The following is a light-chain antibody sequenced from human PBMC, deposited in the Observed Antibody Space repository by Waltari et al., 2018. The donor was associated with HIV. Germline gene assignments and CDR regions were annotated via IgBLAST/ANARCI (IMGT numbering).Light chain of an antibody. V-gene: IGLV2-23*02. CDR2: EVS. Sequence: QSALTQPASVSGSPGQSITISCTGTSSDVGSYNLVSWYQQHPGKIPKLIIYEVSKRPSRVSYRFSGSKSGDTASLTISGLQAEDEADYYCCSYAGSSTLIFGGGTKLTVL. CDR1: SSDVGSYNL. CDR3: CSYAGSSTLI. J-gene: IGLJ2*01.